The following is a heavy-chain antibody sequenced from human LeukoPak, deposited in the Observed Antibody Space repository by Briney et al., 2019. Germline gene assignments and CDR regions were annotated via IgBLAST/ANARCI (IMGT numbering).Heavy chain of an antibody. J-gene: IGHJ4*02. D-gene: IGHD7-27*01. V-gene: IGHV3-23*01. CDR2: ISGSGGST. CDR3: AKDRIPGEGLFDY. CDR1: GFTFSSYA. Sequence: GASLRLSCAASGFTFSSYAMSWVRQAPGKGLELVSAISGSGGSTYYADSVKGRFTISRDNSKNTLYLQMNSLRAEDTAVYYCAKDRIPGEGLFDYWGRGTLVTVSS.